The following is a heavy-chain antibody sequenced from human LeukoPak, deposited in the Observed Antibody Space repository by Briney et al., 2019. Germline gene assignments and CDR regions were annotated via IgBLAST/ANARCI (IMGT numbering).Heavy chain of an antibody. D-gene: IGHD3-3*01. CDR1: GGSFSGYY. CDR3: ARLGYDFWSGYSGGPFDY. Sequence: SETLSLTCAVYGGSFSGYYWSWIRQPPGKGLEWIGEINHSGSTNYNPSLKSRVTISVDTSKNQFSLKLSSVTAADTAVYYCARLGYDFWSGYSGGPFDYWGQGTLVTVSS. CDR2: INHSGST. J-gene: IGHJ4*02. V-gene: IGHV4-34*01.